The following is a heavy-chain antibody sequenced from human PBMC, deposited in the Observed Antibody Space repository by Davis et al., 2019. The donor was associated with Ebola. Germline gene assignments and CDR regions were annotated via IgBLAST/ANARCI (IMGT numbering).Heavy chain of an antibody. CDR1: GYTFTSYG. D-gene: IGHD4-17*01. V-gene: IGHV1-18*01. CDR2: ISAYNGNT. Sequence: APVKVSCKASGYTFTSYGISWVRQAPGQGLEWMGWISAYNGNTSYAQKFQGRVTMTRDTSTSTVYMELSSLRSEDTAVYYCAREGANDYGDRYFDYWGQGTLVTVSS. CDR3: AREGANDYGDRYFDY. J-gene: IGHJ4*02.